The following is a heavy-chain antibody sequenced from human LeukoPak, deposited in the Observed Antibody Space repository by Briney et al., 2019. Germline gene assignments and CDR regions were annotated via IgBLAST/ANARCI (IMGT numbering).Heavy chain of an antibody. CDR2: INSDGSST. Sequence: QPGGSLRLSCAASGFTFSSYWMHWVRQAPGKGLVWVSRINSDGSSTSYADSVKGRFTISRDNAKNTLYLQMNSLRAEDTAVYYCAKDRGIQLWSNPRTNLPLYYFDYWGQGTLVTVSS. CDR1: GFTFSSYW. J-gene: IGHJ4*02. V-gene: IGHV3-74*01. D-gene: IGHD5-18*01. CDR3: AKDRGIQLWSNPRTNLPLYYFDY.